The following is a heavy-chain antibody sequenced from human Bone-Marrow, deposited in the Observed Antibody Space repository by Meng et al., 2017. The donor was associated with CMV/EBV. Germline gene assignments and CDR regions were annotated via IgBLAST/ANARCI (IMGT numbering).Heavy chain of an antibody. CDR2: IKQDGSEK. J-gene: IGHJ4*02. CDR1: GFTFSSYW. V-gene: IGHV3-7*01. CDR3: ARAATYYDFWSGPLRRHYFDY. D-gene: IGHD3-3*01. Sequence: GESLKISCAASGFTFSSYWMSWVRQAPGKGLEWVANIKQDGSEKYYVDSVKGRFTITRDNAKNSLNLQMNSLRAEDTAVYYCARAATYYDFWSGPLRRHYFDYWGQGKLVTVSS.